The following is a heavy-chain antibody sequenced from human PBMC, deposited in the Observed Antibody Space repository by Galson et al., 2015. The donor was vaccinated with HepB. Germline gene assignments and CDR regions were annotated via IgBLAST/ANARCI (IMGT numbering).Heavy chain of an antibody. CDR3: ARGNGNYGEPYYFDY. Sequence: SLRLSCAASGFTFSDYYMSWIRQAPGKGLEWVSYISSSSSYTNYADSVKGRFTISRDNAKNSLYLQMNSLRAEDTAVYYCARGNGNYGEPYYFDYWGQGTLVTVSS. CDR1: GFTFSDYY. D-gene: IGHD4-17*01. J-gene: IGHJ4*02. V-gene: IGHV3-11*06. CDR2: ISSSSSYT.